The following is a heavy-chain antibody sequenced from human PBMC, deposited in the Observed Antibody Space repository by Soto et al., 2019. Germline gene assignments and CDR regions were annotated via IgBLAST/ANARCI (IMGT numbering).Heavy chain of an antibody. V-gene: IGHV3-23*01. CDR3: AKDLYDFWSGYFPQNYYYYGMDV. J-gene: IGHJ6*02. D-gene: IGHD3-3*01. CDR1: GFTFSSYA. Sequence: EVQLLESGGGLVQPGGSLRLSCAASGFTFSSYAMSWVRQAPGKGLELVSAISGSGGSTYYADSVKGRFTISRDNSKNTLYLQMNSLRAEDTAVYYCAKDLYDFWSGYFPQNYYYYGMDVWGQGPTVTVSS. CDR2: ISGSGGST.